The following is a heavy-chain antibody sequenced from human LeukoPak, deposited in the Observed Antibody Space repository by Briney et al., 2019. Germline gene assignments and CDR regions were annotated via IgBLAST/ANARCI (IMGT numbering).Heavy chain of an antibody. V-gene: IGHV3-23*01. CDR1: GFTFSSYA. D-gene: IGHD3-10*01. CDR2: ISGCGGST. CDR3: AKGYYYGSGSYQNAFDI. J-gene: IGHJ3*02. Sequence: GGSLRLSCAASGFTFSSYAMSWVRQAPGKGLEWVSAISGCGGSTYYADSVKGRFTISRDNSKNTLYLQMNSLRAEDTAVYYCAKGYYYGSGSYQNAFDIWGQGTMVTVSS.